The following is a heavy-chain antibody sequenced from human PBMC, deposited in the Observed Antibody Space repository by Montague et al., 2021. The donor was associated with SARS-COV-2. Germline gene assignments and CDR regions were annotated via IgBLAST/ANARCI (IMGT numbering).Heavy chain of an antibody. CDR2: ISSSVSPI. CDR1: GFTFGSYE. D-gene: IGHD6-19*01. CDR3: AREYGIAVAGTFIDC. J-gene: IGHJ4*02. Sequence: SLRLSCAASGFTFGSYEMNWFRQAPGKGPEWVSYISSSVSPIYYADSVKGRFTISRDNAKTSLYLQMNSLRAEDTAIYYCAREYGIAVAGTFIDCWGQGTLVTVSS. V-gene: IGHV3-48*03.